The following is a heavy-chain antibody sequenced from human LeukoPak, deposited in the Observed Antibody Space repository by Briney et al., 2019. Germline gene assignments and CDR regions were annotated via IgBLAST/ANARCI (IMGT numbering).Heavy chain of an antibody. CDR2: TGSNGVST. Sequence: TGGSLRLSCAASGFTFSDYYMTWIRQAPGQGLEWISYTGSNGVSTSYADSVRGRFTITREDARNSLSLYMNSLRAEDTAVYYCASSLKTVMVIPYFCEYGGPGTLVTVSS. CDR1: GFTFSDYY. CDR3: ASSLKTVMVIPYFCEY. V-gene: IGHV3-11*01. J-gene: IGHJ4*02. D-gene: IGHD5-18*01.